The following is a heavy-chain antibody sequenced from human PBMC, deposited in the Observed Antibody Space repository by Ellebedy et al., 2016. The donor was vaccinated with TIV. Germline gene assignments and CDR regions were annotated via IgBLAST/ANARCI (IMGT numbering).Heavy chain of an antibody. CDR2: IIPIFGTA. Sequence: ASVKVSCKASGGTFSSYAISWVRQAPGQGLEWMGGIIPIFGTANYAQKFQGRVTITADESTSTAYMELSSLRSEDTAVYYCARVLGVGSSGYYDGSSFDIWGQGTMVAVSS. J-gene: IGHJ3*02. CDR1: GGTFSSYA. CDR3: ARVLGVGSSGYYDGSSFDI. V-gene: IGHV1-69*13. D-gene: IGHD3-22*01.